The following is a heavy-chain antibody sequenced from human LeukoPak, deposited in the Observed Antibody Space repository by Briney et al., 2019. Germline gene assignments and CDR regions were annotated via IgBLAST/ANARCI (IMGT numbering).Heavy chain of an antibody. D-gene: IGHD3-3*01. CDR2: INHSGST. V-gene: IGHV4-34*01. CDR3: ARSYDFWSGHDY. Sequence: PSETLSLTCAVYGGSFSGYYWSWIRQPPGKGLEWIGEINHSGSTNYNPSLKSRVTISVDTSKNQFSLKLSSVTAADTAVYYCARSYDFWSGHDYWGQGTLVTVSS. CDR1: GGSFSGYY. J-gene: IGHJ4*02.